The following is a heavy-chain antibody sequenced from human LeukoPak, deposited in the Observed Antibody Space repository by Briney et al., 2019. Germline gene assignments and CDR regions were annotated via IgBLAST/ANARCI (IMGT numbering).Heavy chain of an antibody. CDR2: IKQDGSEK. V-gene: IGHV3-7*03. D-gene: IGHD1-14*01. Sequence: GGSLRLSCAASGFTFSDYWMSWVRQAPGEGLEWVANIKQDGSEKYYVDSVKGRFTISRDNAKSSLHLQMNSLRFEDPAGYYRARHRAPPFQVATTPPFHYWGQGTLVTVSS. CDR3: ARHRAPPFQVATTPPFHY. CDR1: GFTFSDYW. J-gene: IGHJ4*02.